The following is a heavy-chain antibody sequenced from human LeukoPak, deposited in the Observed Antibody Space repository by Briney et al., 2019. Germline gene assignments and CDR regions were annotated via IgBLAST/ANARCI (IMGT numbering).Heavy chain of an antibody. CDR3: ARGQVPAARGYNWFDP. V-gene: IGHV4-34*01. CDR1: GCSFNDYY. D-gene: IGHD2-2*01. J-gene: IGHJ5*02. CDR2: INARGAT. Sequence: SETLSLTCAVYGCSFNDYYWNWIRQPPGKGLEWVGEINARGATNSNPSLKSRVTISVDTSKKQFSLRLTSMIAADTALYYCARGQVPAARGYNWFDPWGQGTLVTVSS.